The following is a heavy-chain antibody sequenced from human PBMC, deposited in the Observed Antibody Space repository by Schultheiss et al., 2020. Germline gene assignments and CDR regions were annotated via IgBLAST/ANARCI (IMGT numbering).Heavy chain of an antibody. CDR1: GYNFTNYW. D-gene: IGHD3-10*01. J-gene: IGHJ4*02. CDR2: IYPGDSDT. V-gene: IGHV5-51*01. CDR3: ARYRRQTGSYDY. Sequence: GSLRLSCKGSGYNFTNYWIGWVRQMPGKGLEWMGIIYPGDSDTRYSPSFQGQVTISADKSISTAYMELSRLRSDDTAVYYCARYRRQTGSYDYWGQGTLVTVAS.